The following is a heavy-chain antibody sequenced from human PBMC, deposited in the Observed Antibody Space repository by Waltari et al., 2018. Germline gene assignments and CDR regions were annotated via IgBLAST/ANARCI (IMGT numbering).Heavy chain of an antibody. CDR1: GYTFTSYG. J-gene: IGHJ6*02. Sequence: QLVQSGAEVKKPGASVKVSCKASGYTFTSYGISWVRQAPGQGLEWMGWISAYNGNTNDAQKLQGRVTMTTDTSTSTAYMELRSLGSDDTAVYYCARLHCSGGSCYSGYGMDVWGQGTTVTVSS. D-gene: IGHD2-15*01. V-gene: IGHV1-18*01. CDR2: ISAYNGNT. CDR3: ARLHCSGGSCYSGYGMDV.